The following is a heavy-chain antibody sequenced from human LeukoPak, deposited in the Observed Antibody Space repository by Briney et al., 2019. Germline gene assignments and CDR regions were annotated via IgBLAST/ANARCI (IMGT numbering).Heavy chain of an antibody. CDR3: TSLDY. V-gene: IGHV3-74*01. Sequence: GGSLRLSCTASGFTFSRYCMQCVRHARGKGLVWVSRISSDASTTTYADSVKGRFTISRDNARNTLYLQMNSLRAEDTAVYYCTSLDYWGQGTLVSVSS. CDR1: GFTFSRYC. J-gene: IGHJ4*02. CDR2: ISSDASTT.